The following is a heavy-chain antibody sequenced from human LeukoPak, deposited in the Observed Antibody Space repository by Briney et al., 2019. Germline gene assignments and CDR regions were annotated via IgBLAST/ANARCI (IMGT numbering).Heavy chain of an antibody. Sequence: GGSLRLSCAASGFTFSSYAMSWVRQAPGKGLEWVSAISGSGGSTYYADSVKGRFTISRDNSKNTLYLQMNSLRAEDTAVYYCAKVPMVPMIVWYYFDYWGQRTLVTVSS. V-gene: IGHV3-23*01. CDR2: ISGSGGST. CDR3: AKVPMVPMIVWYYFDY. D-gene: IGHD3-22*01. J-gene: IGHJ4*02. CDR1: GFTFSSYA.